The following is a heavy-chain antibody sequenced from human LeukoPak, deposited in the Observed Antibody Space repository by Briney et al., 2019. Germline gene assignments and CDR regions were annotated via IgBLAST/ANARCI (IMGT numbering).Heavy chain of an antibody. Sequence: GGSLRLSCAASGFTFSSYGMHWVRQAPGKGLEWVAVISYDGSNKYYADSVKGRFTISRDNSKNTLYLQMNSLRAEDTAVYYCAKDRRRGGNSVGYYYYYGMDVWGQGTTVTVSS. CDR3: AKDRRRGGNSVGYYYYYGMDV. J-gene: IGHJ6*02. CDR1: GFTFSSYG. D-gene: IGHD4-23*01. V-gene: IGHV3-30*18. CDR2: ISYDGSNK.